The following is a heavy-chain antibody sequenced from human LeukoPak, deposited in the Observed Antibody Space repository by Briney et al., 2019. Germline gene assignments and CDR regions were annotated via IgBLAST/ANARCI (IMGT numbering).Heavy chain of an antibody. J-gene: IGHJ6*03. CDR2: NYSGGST. Sequence: GGTLRLSCAASGFTYSSYGMSWVRQAPGKGLEWVSVNYSGGSTYYADSVKGRFTISRDNSKNTLYLQMNSLRAEDTAVYYCARYYGSGSYSTSPEDRYYYYYMDVWGKGTTVTISS. V-gene: IGHV3-53*01. CDR3: ARYYGSGSYSTSPEDRYYYYYMDV. D-gene: IGHD3-10*01. CDR1: GFTYSSYG.